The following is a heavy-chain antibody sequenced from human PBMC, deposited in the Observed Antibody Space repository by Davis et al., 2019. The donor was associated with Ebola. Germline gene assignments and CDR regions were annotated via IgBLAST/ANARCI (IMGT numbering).Heavy chain of an antibody. CDR2: ISYDGRDT. V-gene: IGHV3-30*19. J-gene: IGHJ4*02. D-gene: IGHD2/OR15-2a*01. CDR3: ARALTLKYYFDS. Sequence: GGSLRLSCAASGFTFSSYGMHWVRQAPGKGLEWVAVISYDGRDTLYADSVKGRFTVSRDNSKNTLSLQMNSLRPEDTAVYYCARALTLKYYFDSWGQGTLVTVSS. CDR1: GFTFSSYG.